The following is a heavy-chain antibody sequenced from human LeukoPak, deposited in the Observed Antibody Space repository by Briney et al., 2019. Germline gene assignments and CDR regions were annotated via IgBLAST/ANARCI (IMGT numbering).Heavy chain of an antibody. CDR3: ARANTQWLPLDY. Sequence: ASVKVSCKASGYTFTSYGISWVRQAPGQGLEWMGWISAYNGNTNYAQKFQGRVTMTRDTSISTAYMELSRLRSDDTAVYYCARANTQWLPLDYWGQGTLVTVSS. J-gene: IGHJ4*02. CDR1: GYTFTSYG. CDR2: ISAYNGNT. D-gene: IGHD6-19*01. V-gene: IGHV1-18*01.